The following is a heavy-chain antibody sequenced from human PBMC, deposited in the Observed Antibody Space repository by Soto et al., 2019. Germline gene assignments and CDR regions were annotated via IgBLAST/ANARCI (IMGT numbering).Heavy chain of an antibody. CDR1: GGSVSSGSYY. Sequence: SETLSLTCTVSGGSVSSGSYYWSWIRQPPGKGLEWIGYIYYSGSTNYNPSLKSRVTISVDTSKNQFSLKLSSVTAADTAVYYCARDYYDSRYGMDVWGQGTTVTVSS. CDR2: IYYSGST. D-gene: IGHD3-22*01. CDR3: ARDYYDSRYGMDV. V-gene: IGHV4-61*01. J-gene: IGHJ6*02.